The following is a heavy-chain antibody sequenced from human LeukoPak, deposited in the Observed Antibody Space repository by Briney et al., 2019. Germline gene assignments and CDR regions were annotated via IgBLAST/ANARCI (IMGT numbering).Heavy chain of an antibody. CDR3: ARVLWFGAYNFDY. J-gene: IGHJ4*02. CDR2: IYHSGST. D-gene: IGHD3-10*01. CDR1: GSSISSGYY. Sequence: SETLSLTCAVSGSSISSGYYWGWIRQPPGKGREWIGSIYHSGSTYYNRSLKSRVTISVDTSKNQFSLKLSSVTAADTAVYYCARVLWFGAYNFDYWGQGTLVTVSS. V-gene: IGHV4-38-2*01.